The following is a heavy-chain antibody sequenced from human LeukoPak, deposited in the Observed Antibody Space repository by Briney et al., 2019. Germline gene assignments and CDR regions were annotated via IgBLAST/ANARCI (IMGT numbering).Heavy chain of an antibody. CDR3: ARGGLYGDLRGFDY. V-gene: IGHV3-21*01. CDR1: GFTFSSYS. Sequence: GGFLRLSCAASGFTFSSYSMNWVRQAPGKGLEWVSSISSSSSYIYYADSVKGRFTISRDNAKNSLYLQMNSLRAEDTAVYYCARGGLYGDLRGFDYWGQGTLVTVSS. J-gene: IGHJ4*02. D-gene: IGHD4-17*01. CDR2: ISSSSSYI.